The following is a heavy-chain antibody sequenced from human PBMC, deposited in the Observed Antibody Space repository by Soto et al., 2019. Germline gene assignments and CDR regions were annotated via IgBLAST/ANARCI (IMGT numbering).Heavy chain of an antibody. CDR2: ISFDGSNK. CDR1: GFIFDNYG. D-gene: IGHD2-21*02. CDR3: AKVHEVTYYGMDV. J-gene: IGHJ6*02. Sequence: GGSLRLSCAASGFIFDNYGVHWFRQAPGKGLEWVAVISFDGSNKYYADFVQGRFAISRDNSKNTLYLEMNSLRAEDTAIYYCAKVHEVTYYGMDVWGQGTTVTVSS. V-gene: IGHV3-30*18.